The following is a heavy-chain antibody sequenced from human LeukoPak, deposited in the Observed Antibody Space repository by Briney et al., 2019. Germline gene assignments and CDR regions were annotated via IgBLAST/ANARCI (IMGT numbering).Heavy chain of an antibody. V-gene: IGHV3-48*03. Sequence: GGSLRLSCAASGFTFSSYELNWVRQAPGKGLQWVSYISGSGSTIYHTDPVKGRFIVSRDNAKNSLYLQMNSLRAEDTAVYYCVRDPGITGTSYWGQGTLVTVSS. J-gene: IGHJ4*02. CDR2: ISGSGSTI. CDR3: VRDPGITGTSY. CDR1: GFTFSSYE. D-gene: IGHD1-20*01.